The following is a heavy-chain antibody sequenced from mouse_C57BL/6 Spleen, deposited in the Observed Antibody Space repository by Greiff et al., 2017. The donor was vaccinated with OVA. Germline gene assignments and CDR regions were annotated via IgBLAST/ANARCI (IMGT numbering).Heavy chain of an antibody. CDR3: ARVITTVVAGFDY. D-gene: IGHD1-1*01. Sequence: EVQLVESEGGLVQPGSSMKLSCTASGFTFSDYYMAWVRQVPEKGLEWVANINYDGSSTYYLDSLKSRFIISRDNAKNILYLQMSSLKSEDTATYYCARVITTVVAGFDYWGQGTTLTVSS. CDR1: GFTFSDYY. V-gene: IGHV5-16*01. J-gene: IGHJ2*01. CDR2: INYDGSST.